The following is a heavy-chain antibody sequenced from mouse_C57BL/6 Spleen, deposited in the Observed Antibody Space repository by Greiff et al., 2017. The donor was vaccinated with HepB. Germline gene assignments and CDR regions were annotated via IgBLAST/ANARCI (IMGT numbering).Heavy chain of an antibody. J-gene: IGHJ2*01. CDR2: IDPSDSYT. CDR3: AGDGGTFYFDY. Sequence: QVQLKQPGAELVMPGASVKLSCKASGYTFTSYWMHWVKQRPGQGLEWIGEIDPSDSYTNYNQKFKGKSTLTVDKSSSTAYMQLSSLTSEDSAVYYCAGDGGTFYFDYWGQGTTLTVSS. CDR1: GYTFTSYW. D-gene: IGHD3-3*01. V-gene: IGHV1-69*01.